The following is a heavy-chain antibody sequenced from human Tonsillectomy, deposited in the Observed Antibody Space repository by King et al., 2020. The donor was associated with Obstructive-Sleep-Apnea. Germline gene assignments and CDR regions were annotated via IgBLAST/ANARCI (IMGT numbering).Heavy chain of an antibody. CDR1: GFTFSSYA. CDR3: AKDQGPSRGFPDY. Sequence: VQLVESGGGVGQPGRALRLSCGASGFTFSSYAMHWVRQAPGKGVEGVAVIWYDGSSRYYADSVQGRFTISRDNSQNTLYLQMNSLRAEDTAVYYCAKDQGPSRGFPDYWGQGTLVTVSS. D-gene: IGHD5-12*01. V-gene: IGHV3-33*06. J-gene: IGHJ4*02. CDR2: IWYDGSSR.